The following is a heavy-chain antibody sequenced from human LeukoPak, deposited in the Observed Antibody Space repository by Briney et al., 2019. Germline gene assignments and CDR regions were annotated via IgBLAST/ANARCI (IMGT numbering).Heavy chain of an antibody. CDR1: GFTFSTYG. D-gene: IGHD3-3*02. CDR2: LRYDGSNK. J-gene: IGHJ4*02. CDR3: AKPLTRTIFGAFDS. Sequence: GSLRLSCAASGFTFSTYGMHWVRQAPGKGLEWVSFLRYDGSNKYYADSVKGRFTISRDNSKNTLYLQMNSLRAEDTAVYYCAKPLTRTIFGAFDSWGQGTLVTVSS. V-gene: IGHV3-30*02.